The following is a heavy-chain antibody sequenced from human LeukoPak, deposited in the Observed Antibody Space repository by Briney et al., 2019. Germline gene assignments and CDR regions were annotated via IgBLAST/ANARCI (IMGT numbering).Heavy chain of an antibody. V-gene: IGHV3-23*01. CDR3: ASSVYGGHPSRGS. Sequence: GSLRLSCAASGFTFSNYAMNWVRQAPGKGLEWVSSISGSGGSTYYADSVKGRFTISRDKSKNTLYLQMNSLRAEDTAVYYCASSVYGGHPSRGSWGQGTLVTVSS. J-gene: IGHJ5*02. D-gene: IGHD4-23*01. CDR2: ISGSGGST. CDR1: GFTFSNYA.